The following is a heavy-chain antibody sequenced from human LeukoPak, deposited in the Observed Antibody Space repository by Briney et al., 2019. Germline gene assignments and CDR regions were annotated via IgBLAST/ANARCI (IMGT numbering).Heavy chain of an antibody. J-gene: IGHJ4*02. CDR3: ARDPSTIAVAGLDY. Sequence: GGSLRLSCAASGFTFSSYGMHWVRQAPGKGLEWVAVVWYDGSNKYYADSVKGRFTISRDNSKNTLYLQMNSLRAEDTAVYYCARDPSTIAVAGLDYWGQGTLVTVSS. D-gene: IGHD6-19*01. V-gene: IGHV3-33*01. CDR2: VWYDGSNK. CDR1: GFTFSSYG.